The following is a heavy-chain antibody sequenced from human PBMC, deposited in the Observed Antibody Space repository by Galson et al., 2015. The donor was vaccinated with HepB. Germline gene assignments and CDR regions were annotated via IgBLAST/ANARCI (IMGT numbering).Heavy chain of an antibody. Sequence: LRLSCAASGFSFSRHTMHWVRQAPGKGLEWVSFISTASSYIYYADSVEGRFTISGDNAKNSLYLQMNSLRAEDTTVYYCARAPYVSDWYYLYYFDYWGQGTLVTVSS. D-gene: IGHD6-19*01. CDR2: ISTASSYI. CDR1: GFSFSRHT. V-gene: IGHV3-21*01. CDR3: ARAPYVSDWYYLYYFDY. J-gene: IGHJ4*02.